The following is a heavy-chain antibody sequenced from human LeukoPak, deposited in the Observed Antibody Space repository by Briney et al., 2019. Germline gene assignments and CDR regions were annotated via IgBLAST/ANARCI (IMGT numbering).Heavy chain of an antibody. CDR2: ISAYNGNT. CDR1: GYTFTSYG. D-gene: IGHD5-12*01. CDR3: ARDRGVSGYPSYYYYGMDV. Sequence: ASVKVSCKASGYTFTSYGISWVRQAPGQGLEWMGWISAYNGNTNYAQKLQGRVTMTTDTSTSTAYMELRSLRSDDTAVYYCARDRGVSGYPSYYYYGMDVWGQGTTVTVSS. V-gene: IGHV1-18*01. J-gene: IGHJ6*02.